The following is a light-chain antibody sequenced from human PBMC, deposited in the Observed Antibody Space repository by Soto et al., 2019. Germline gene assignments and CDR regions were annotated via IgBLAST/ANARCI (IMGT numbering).Light chain of an antibody. Sequence: EIVLTQSPATLSLSPGEGATLSCRASQSVSSYLAWYQQKPGQAPRLLIYDASNRATGIPTRFSGSGSGTDFTLTISSLEPEDFAVYYYQQRSTWPLTFGGGTKVEIK. CDR2: DAS. J-gene: IGKJ4*01. V-gene: IGKV3-11*01. CDR1: QSVSSY. CDR3: QQRSTWPLT.